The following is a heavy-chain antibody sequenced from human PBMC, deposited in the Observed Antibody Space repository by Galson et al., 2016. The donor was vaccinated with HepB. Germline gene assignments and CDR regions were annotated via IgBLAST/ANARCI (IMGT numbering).Heavy chain of an antibody. CDR1: GFTFSNYW. V-gene: IGHV3-7*01. CDR3: AREGKGGFDI. CDR2: IKQDGTQK. J-gene: IGHJ3*02. Sequence: SLRLSCADSGFTFSNYWMSWVRQAPGEGLEWLVNIKQDGTQKDYVDSVKGRFTISRDNAQNSLYLQMNSLRVEDTAVYYCAREGKGGFDIWGQGTMVTVSS. D-gene: IGHD2-15*01.